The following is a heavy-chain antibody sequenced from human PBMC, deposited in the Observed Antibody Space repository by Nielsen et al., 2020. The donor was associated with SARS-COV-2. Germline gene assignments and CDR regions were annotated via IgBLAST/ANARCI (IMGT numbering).Heavy chain of an antibody. CDR3: LQGGAS. CDR1: GFSFRTTW. V-gene: IGHV3-7*05. D-gene: IGHD1-1*01. CDR2: INPEGGMK. Sequence: GGSLRLSCAASGFSFRTTWMNWVRQGPGKRLEWVANINPEGGMKRHVDSVMGRFTISRDNARDSLYLQMNNLRAEDTAIYYCLQGGASWGQGTLVTVSS. J-gene: IGHJ5*02.